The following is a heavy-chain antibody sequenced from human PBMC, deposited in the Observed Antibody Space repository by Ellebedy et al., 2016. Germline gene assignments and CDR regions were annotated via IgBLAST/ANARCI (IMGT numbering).Heavy chain of an antibody. CDR3: ARAPPPRGDRSADAFDI. Sequence: ASVKVSCKASGGTFSSYAISWVRQAPGQGLEWMGRIIPILSITNYAQKFQGRVTITADKSTSTAYMELSSLRSEDTAIYYCARAPPPRGDRSADAFDIWGKGTMVTVST. D-gene: IGHD7-27*01. V-gene: IGHV1-69*04. CDR2: IIPILSIT. J-gene: IGHJ3*02. CDR1: GGTFSSYA.